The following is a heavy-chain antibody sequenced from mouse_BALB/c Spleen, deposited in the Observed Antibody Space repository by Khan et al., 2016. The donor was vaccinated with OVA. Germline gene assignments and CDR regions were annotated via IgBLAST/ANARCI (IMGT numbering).Heavy chain of an antibody. CDR2: MNTYTGEP. CDR1: GYTFKDYV. V-gene: IGHV9-3-1*01. J-gene: IGHJ2*01. D-gene: IGHD6-1*01. CDR3: VRCHGEY. Sequence: QIQLVQSGPELKKPGETVKISCKASGYTFKDYVMNWVKQSPEEGLKWMGWMNTYTGEPTYADDFKGRFAFSLETSASTAYLQISSLKNEDTATCFCVRCHGEYWGQGTTLTVSS.